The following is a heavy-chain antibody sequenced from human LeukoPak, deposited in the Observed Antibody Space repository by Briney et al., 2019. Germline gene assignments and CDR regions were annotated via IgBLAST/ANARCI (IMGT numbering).Heavy chain of an antibody. CDR2: IYYSGST. V-gene: IGHV4-39*01. CDR3: ARHLDGYNYYDYYYRDV. CDR1: GGSIRSSGYY. J-gene: IGHJ6*03. Sequence: SETLSLTCTVSGGSIRSSGYYWGWIRQPPGKELEWIGSIYYSGSTYYNPSLKSRVTISVDTSKNQFSLKLSSVNAEDTAVYYCARHLDGYNYYDYYYRDVWGKGTTVTVSS. D-gene: IGHD5-24*01.